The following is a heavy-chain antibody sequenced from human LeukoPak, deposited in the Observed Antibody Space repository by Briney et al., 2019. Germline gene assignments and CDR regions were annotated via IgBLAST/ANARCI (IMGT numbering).Heavy chain of an antibody. CDR2: INPNSGGT. CDR1: GYTFTGYY. Sequence: ASVKVSCKASGYTFTGYYMHWVRQAPGQGLEWMGWINPNSGGTNYAQKFQGRVTMTRDTSISTAYMELSRLRSDDTAVYYCARSRWFGELLSGIFDYWGQGTLVTVSS. CDR3: ARSRWFGELLSGIFDY. V-gene: IGHV1-2*02. J-gene: IGHJ4*02. D-gene: IGHD3-10*01.